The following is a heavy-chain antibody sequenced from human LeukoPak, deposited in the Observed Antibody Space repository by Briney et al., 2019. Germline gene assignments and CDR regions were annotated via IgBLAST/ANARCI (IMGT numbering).Heavy chain of an antibody. V-gene: IGHV4-39*01. CDR3: ARIGTAWYKWFDP. CDR1: GGSIYSDSYY. CDR2: IYYIGST. J-gene: IGHJ5*02. Sequence: PSETLSLTCTVSGGSIYSDSYYWGWIRQPPGKGLEWIGSIYYIGSTYYNPSLESRVTISVDTSKNRFSLNLSSVTAADTAVYYCARIGTAWYKWFDPWGQGTLVTVSS. D-gene: IGHD6-19*01.